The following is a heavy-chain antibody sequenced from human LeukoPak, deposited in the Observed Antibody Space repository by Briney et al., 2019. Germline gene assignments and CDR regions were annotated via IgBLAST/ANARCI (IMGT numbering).Heavy chain of an antibody. Sequence: GGSLRLSCAASGFTFSSYAMSWVRQAPGKGLEWVSSFSGGSGNTYYADSVKGRFTTSRDNSQNTLYLQMSSLRAEDTAIYYCAKAQYIYGSSPFDFWGQGTLVTVSS. CDR3: AKAQYIYGSSPFDF. CDR2: FSGGSGNT. D-gene: IGHD3-10*01. J-gene: IGHJ4*02. CDR1: GFTFSSYA. V-gene: IGHV3-23*01.